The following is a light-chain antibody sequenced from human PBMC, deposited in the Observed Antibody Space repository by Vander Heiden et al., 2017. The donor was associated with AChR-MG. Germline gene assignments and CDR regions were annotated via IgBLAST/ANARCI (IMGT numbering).Light chain of an antibody. CDR1: SSDVGGYNY. V-gene: IGLV2-14*03. CDR2: DVS. J-gene: IGLJ2*01. CDR3: SSYTSRGTSVV. Sequence: QSALTQPAPVCGSPAQSITISCTGTSSDVGGYNYVSWYQQHQGKAPKRMLYDVSNRPSGISNRFSGSTSGNTASLLISGLQAEDEADDYCSSYTSRGTSVVFGGGTKLTV.